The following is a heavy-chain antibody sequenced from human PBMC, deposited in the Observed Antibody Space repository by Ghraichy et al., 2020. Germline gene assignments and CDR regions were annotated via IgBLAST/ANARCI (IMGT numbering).Heavy chain of an antibody. CDR2: INHSGST. CDR3: ARGRRITMIVVVITTHSWFDP. J-gene: IGHJ5*02. D-gene: IGHD3-22*01. CDR1: GGSFSGYY. V-gene: IGHV4-34*01. Sequence: SETLSLTCAVYGGSFSGYYWSWIRQPPGKGLEWIGEINHSGSTNYNPSLKSRVTISVDTSKNQFSLKLSSVTAADTAVYYCARGRRITMIVVVITTHSWFDPWGQGTLVTVSS.